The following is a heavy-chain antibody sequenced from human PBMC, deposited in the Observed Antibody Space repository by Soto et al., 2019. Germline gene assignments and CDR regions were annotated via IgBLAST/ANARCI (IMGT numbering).Heavy chain of an antibody. D-gene: IGHD2-2*01. CDR2: INHSGST. V-gene: IGHV4-34*01. J-gene: IGHJ6*03. CDR1: GGSFIGYY. Sequence: SETLSLTCAVYGGSFIGYYWSWILQPPWKGLEWIGEINHSGSTNYNPSLKSRVTISVDTSKNQFSLKLSSVTAADTAVYYCARGLSGQYCSSTSCKSAYYYYYYMDVWGKGTTVTVSS. CDR3: ARGLSGQYCSSTSCKSAYYYYYYMDV.